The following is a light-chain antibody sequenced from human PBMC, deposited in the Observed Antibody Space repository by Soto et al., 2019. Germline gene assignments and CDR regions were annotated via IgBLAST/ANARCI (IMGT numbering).Light chain of an antibody. CDR1: NSDVGGYNF. J-gene: IGLJ2*01. CDR3: SSFSIRSPVI. Sequence: QSALTQPASVSGSPGQSITISCAGTNSDVGGYNFVSWYQHHPGKAPKLMIYDVSNRPSGVSDRFSGSKSGNTASLTISGLQAEDEADYYCSSFSIRSPVIFGGGTQLTVL. CDR2: DVS. V-gene: IGLV2-14*03.